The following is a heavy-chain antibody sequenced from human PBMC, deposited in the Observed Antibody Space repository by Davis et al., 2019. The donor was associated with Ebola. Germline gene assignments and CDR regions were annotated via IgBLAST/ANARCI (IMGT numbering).Heavy chain of an antibody. J-gene: IGHJ4*02. V-gene: IGHV4-39*01. CDR1: RGSIISPSYY. Sequence: SETLSLTCSVSRGSIISPSYYWGWIRQPPGKGLEWIGGIYYSGITYYNPSLKSRVTISVDTSKNQFSLNLRSLTAADSAVYYCARAFIAATVDFWCQGTLVVVSS. D-gene: IGHD6-13*01. CDR3: ARAFIAATVDF. CDR2: IYYSGIT.